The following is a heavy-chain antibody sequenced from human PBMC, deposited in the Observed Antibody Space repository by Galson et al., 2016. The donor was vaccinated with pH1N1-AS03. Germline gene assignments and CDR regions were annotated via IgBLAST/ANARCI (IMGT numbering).Heavy chain of an antibody. CDR3: ARDAAYYYGMDV. CDR1: GYTFTNYG. J-gene: IGHJ6*02. CDR2: ISSFNGYT. V-gene: IGHV1-18*01. D-gene: IGHD6-25*01. Sequence: SVKVSCKASGYTFTNYGVSWVRQAPGQGLEWMGGISSFNGYTTYAQKLQDRVTMTRDTSTSTAYMEPRSLRSDDTTVYFCARDAAYYYGMDVWGQGTTVIVS.